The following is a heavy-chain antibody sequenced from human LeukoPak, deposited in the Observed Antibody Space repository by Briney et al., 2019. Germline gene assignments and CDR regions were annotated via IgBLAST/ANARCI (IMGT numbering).Heavy chain of an antibody. J-gene: IGHJ5*02. D-gene: IGHD2-21*01. CDR3: ARAGYGLFGRIDP. CDR2: IYYSGST. Sequence: SETLSLTCTVSGGSISSYYWSWIRQPPGKGLEWIGYIYYSGSTNYNPSLKSRVTISVDTSKNQFSLKLSSVTAADTAVYYCARAGYGLFGRIDPWGQGTLVTVSS. V-gene: IGHV4-59*08. CDR1: GGSISSYY.